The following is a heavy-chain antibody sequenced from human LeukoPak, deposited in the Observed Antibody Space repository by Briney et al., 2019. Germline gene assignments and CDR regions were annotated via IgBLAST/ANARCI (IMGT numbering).Heavy chain of an antibody. Sequence: ASVKVSCKVSGYTLTELSMHWVRQAPGKGLEWMGGFDPEGGETIYAQKFQGRVTMTEDTSTDTAYMELSSLRSEDTAVYYCAAVVAATSDFDYWGQGTLVTVSS. CDR1: GYTLTELS. J-gene: IGHJ4*02. D-gene: IGHD2-15*01. CDR2: FDPEGGET. V-gene: IGHV1-24*01. CDR3: AAVVAATSDFDY.